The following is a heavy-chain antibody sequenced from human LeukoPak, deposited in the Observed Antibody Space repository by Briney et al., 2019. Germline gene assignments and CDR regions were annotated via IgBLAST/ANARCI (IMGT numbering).Heavy chain of an antibody. Sequence: SVKVSCKASGGTFSSYAISWVRQAPGQGLEWMGGIIPIFGTANYAQKFQGRVMITADESTSTAYMELSSLRSEDTAVYYCARGTAAVNFPFDYWGQGTLVTVSS. CDR3: ARGTAAVNFPFDY. V-gene: IGHV1-69*01. CDR1: GGTFSSYA. J-gene: IGHJ4*02. D-gene: IGHD6-13*01. CDR2: IIPIFGTA.